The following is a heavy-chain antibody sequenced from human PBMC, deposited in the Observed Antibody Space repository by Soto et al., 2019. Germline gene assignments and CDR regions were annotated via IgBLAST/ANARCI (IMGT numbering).Heavy chain of an antibody. D-gene: IGHD3-22*01. CDR2: IYYSGST. V-gene: IGHV4-31*03. CDR3: ARGDYYDSSGYYPAAINDAFDI. Sequence: QVQLQESGPGLVKPSQTLSLTCTVSGGSISSGGYYWSWIRKHPGKGLEWIGYIYYSGSTYYNASRKRRVTVSVDTSKNQFSMKLGSVTAADTAVYYCARGDYYDSSGYYPAAINDAFDIWGQGTMVTVSS. CDR1: GGSISSGGYY. J-gene: IGHJ3*02.